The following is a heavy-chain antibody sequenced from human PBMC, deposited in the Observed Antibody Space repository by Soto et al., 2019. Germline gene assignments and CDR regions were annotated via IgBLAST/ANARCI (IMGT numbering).Heavy chain of an antibody. CDR3: ARGVATIGP. J-gene: IGHJ5*02. Sequence: QVQLQESGPRLVKPSETLSLTCSVSGDSISSYYWSWIRQPPGKGLEWIGYIYYSGSTNYNPSFKSRVTISMDTPKNQFSLKLTSVTAADTAVYYCARGVATIGPWGQGTLVTVSS. D-gene: IGHD5-12*01. CDR1: GDSISSYY. CDR2: IYYSGST. V-gene: IGHV4-59*01.